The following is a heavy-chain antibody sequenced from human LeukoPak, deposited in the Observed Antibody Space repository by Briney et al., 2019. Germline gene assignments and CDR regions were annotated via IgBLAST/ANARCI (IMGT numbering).Heavy chain of an antibody. CDR1: GFTFSDYY. V-gene: IGHV3-11*01. J-gene: IGHJ3*02. Sequence: PGGSLRLSCAASGFTFSDYYMTWIRQAPGKGLEWVPYISSSGSTIYYADSVKGRFTISRDNAKDSLYLQMNSLRAEDTAVYYCARRVVTAIRDAFDIWGQGTMVTVSS. CDR2: ISSSGSTI. D-gene: IGHD2-21*02. CDR3: ARRVVTAIRDAFDI.